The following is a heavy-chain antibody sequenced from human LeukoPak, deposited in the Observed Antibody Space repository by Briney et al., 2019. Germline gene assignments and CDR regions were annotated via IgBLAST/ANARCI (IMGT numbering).Heavy chain of an antibody. CDR3: TSWGDTTAEYFQR. D-gene: IGHD2-21*02. V-gene: IGHV3-7*01. CDR1: GFTFNSCW. Sequence: GGSLRLSCVVSGFTFNSCWMHWVRQAPGQGLEWVAHINPDGRDTYYVDSVKGRFTISRDNAQNSMYLQMNSLRVEDTAVYYCTSWGDTTAEYFQRWGQGTLVTVSS. CDR2: INPDGRDT. J-gene: IGHJ1*01.